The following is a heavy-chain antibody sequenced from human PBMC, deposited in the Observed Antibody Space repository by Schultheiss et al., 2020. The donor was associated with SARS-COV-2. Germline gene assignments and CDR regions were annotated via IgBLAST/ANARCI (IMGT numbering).Heavy chain of an antibody. V-gene: IGHV3-23*01. Sequence: GESLKISCAASGFTFSTYAMSWVRQAPGKGLEWVSLISAGGGYTYYSDSVKGRITISRDNSKSTLYLQMNTLRAEDTAIYYWSKRYDTSDYYAAFDYWGQGTLVTVSS. CDR1: GFTFSTYA. CDR3: SKRYDTSDYYAAFDY. D-gene: IGHD3-22*01. J-gene: IGHJ4*02. CDR2: ISAGGGYT.